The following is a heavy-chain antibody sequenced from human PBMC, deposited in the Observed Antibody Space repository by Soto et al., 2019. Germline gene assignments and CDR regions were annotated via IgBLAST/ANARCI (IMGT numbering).Heavy chain of an antibody. D-gene: IGHD5-18*01. CDR2: IYPGDSDT. CDR3: ARTVDTAMVANYYYYYGMDV. CDR1: GYSFTSYW. V-gene: IGHV5-51*01. J-gene: IGHJ6*02. Sequence: GESLKISCKGSGYSFTSYWIGWVRQMPGKGLEWMGIIYPGDSDTRYSPSFQGQVTISADKSISTAYLQWSSLKASDTAMYYCARTVDTAMVANYYYYYGMDVWGQGTTVTVSS.